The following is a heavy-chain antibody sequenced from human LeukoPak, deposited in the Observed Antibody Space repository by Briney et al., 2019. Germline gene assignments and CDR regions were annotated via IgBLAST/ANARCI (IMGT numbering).Heavy chain of an antibody. CDR2: IYYSGST. Sequence: SETLSLTCTVSGGSISSYYWSWIRQPPGKGLEWIGYIYYSGSTNYNPSLKSRVTISVDTSKNQFSLKLSSVTAADTAVYYCARAGVGATTSPYNWFDPWGQGTLVTVSS. V-gene: IGHV4-59*01. CDR3: ARAGVGATTSPYNWFDP. J-gene: IGHJ5*02. CDR1: GGSISSYY. D-gene: IGHD1-26*01.